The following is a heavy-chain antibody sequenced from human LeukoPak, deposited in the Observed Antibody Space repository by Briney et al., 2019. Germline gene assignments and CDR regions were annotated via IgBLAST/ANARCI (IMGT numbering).Heavy chain of an antibody. D-gene: IGHD6-13*01. J-gene: IGHJ4*02. CDR2: INHSGST. CDR1: GGSFSGYY. V-gene: IGHV4-34*01. CDR3: ARGVPPRPVKGIAAAAAGKFDY. Sequence: SSETLSLTCAVYGGSFSGYYWSWIRQPPGKGLEWIGEINHSGSTNYNPSLKSRVTISVDTSKNQFSLKLSSVTAADTAVYYCARGVPPRPVKGIAAAAAGKFDYWGQGTLVTVSS.